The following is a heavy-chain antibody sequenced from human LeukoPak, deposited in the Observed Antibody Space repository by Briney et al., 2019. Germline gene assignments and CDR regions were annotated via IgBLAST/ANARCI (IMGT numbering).Heavy chain of an antibody. Sequence: GGSLRLSCVASGITFSNYWMHWVRQAPGKGLVWVSRINGDGSTTSYADSVKGRFTISRDNAKNSLCLQMNSLRAEDTAVYYCAELGITMIGGVWGKGTTVTISS. CDR2: INGDGSTT. D-gene: IGHD3-10*02. V-gene: IGHV3-74*01. CDR3: AELGITMIGGV. J-gene: IGHJ6*04. CDR1: GITFSNYW.